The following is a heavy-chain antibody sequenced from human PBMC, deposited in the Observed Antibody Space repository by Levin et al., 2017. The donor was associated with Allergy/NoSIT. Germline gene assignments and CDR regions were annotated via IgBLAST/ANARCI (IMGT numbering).Heavy chain of an antibody. V-gene: IGHV3-11*01. J-gene: IGHJ5*02. CDR1: GFTFSDYY. CDR3: ARVPLYCRGGSCYDP. D-gene: IGHD2-15*01. CDR2: ISSSGSTI. Sequence: GGSLRLSCAASGFTFSDYYMSWIRQAPGKGLEWVSYISSSGSTIYYADSVRGRFTIARETAKNSLYLQMNSLRAEDTAVYYCARVPLYCRGGSCYDPWGQGTLVTVSS.